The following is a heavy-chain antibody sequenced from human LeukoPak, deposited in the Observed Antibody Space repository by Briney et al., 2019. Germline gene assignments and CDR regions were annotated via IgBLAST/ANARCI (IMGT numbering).Heavy chain of an antibody. CDR1: GGSFSGYY. CDR2: NNHSGST. CDR3: ARGSAERYCSGGSCSPPDY. Sequence: PSETLSLTCAVYGGSFSGYYWSWIRQPPGMGLEWIGENNHSGSTNYNPSLKSRVTISVDTSKNQFSLKLSSVTAADTAVYYCARGSAERYCSGGSCSPPDYWGQGTLVTVSS. V-gene: IGHV4-34*01. D-gene: IGHD2-15*01. J-gene: IGHJ4*02.